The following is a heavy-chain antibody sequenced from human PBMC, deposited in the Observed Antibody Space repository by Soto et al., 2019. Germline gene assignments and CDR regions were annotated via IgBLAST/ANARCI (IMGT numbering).Heavy chain of an antibody. Sequence: QVQLVQSGAEVKKPGASVKVSCKAFGYIFTSYDINWVRQAPGQGLEWMGWMNPNSGNTDYAQKFQGRVTMTRNTSISTAYMELSSLRSEDTAVYYCARDYDSDYWAQGTLVTVSS. CDR1: GYIFTSYD. J-gene: IGHJ4*02. D-gene: IGHD3-22*01. CDR3: ARDYDSDY. V-gene: IGHV1-8*01. CDR2: MNPNSGNT.